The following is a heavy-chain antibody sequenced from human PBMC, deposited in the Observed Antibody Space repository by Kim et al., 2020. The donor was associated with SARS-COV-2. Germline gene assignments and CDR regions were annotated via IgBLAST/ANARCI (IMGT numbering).Heavy chain of an antibody. CDR1: GFTFTTYW. D-gene: IGHD3-10*01. J-gene: IGHJ4*02. CDR2: IKQDGGEK. CDR3: ARFYASGEGAFDY. Sequence: GGSLRLSCAASGFTFTTYWMSWVRQAPGKGLEWVANIKQDGGEKYYVDSVKGRFTISRDNAKNSLDLQMISLRAEDTAVYYCARFYASGEGAFDYWGQGTLVTVSS. V-gene: IGHV3-7*03.